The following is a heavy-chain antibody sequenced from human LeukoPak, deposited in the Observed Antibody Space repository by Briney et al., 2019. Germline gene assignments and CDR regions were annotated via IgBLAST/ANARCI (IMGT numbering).Heavy chain of an antibody. CDR3: AKSQRNDQQVVQRIDY. D-gene: IGHD2-2*01. Sequence: PGGSLRLSCTASRFTFSTYAMSWVRQAPGKGLEWVSNISGSGDTTYYTGSVKGRFTISRDNSKNALYLQMSSLRAEDTAVYYCAKSQRNDQQVVQRIDYWGQGTLVTVSS. CDR2: ISGSGDTT. V-gene: IGHV3-23*01. CDR1: RFTFSTYA. J-gene: IGHJ4*02.